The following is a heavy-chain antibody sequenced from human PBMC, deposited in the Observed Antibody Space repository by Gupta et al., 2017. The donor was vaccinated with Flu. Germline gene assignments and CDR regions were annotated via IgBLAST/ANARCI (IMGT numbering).Heavy chain of an antibody. CDR3: AWSLRCSSTSCTTHPPFLFDP. J-gene: IGHJ5*02. V-gene: IGHV3-23*01. Sequence: EVQLLESGGGLVQPGGSLRLSCAASGFTFSTYAMSWVRQAPGKGLEWVSASSGSGGSTYYADSVKGRFTISRDNSKNTLYLQMNSLRAEDTAVYYCAWSLRCSSTSCTTHPPFLFDPWGQGTLVTVSS. CDR1: GFTFSTYA. D-gene: IGHD2-2*01. CDR2: SSGSGGST.